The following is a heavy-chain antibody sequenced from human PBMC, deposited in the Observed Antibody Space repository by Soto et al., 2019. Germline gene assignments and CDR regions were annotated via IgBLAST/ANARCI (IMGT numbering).Heavy chain of an antibody. CDR3: ARGRTDYGDYVEAYYYGMDV. CDR1: GYSFTSYW. V-gene: IGHV5-51*01. D-gene: IGHD4-17*01. Sequence: ESLKISCKGSGYSFTSYWIGWVRQMPGKGLEWMGIIYPGDSDTRYSPSFQGQVTISADKSISTAYLQWSSLKASDTAMYYCARGRTDYGDYVEAYYYGMDVWGQGTTVTVSS. J-gene: IGHJ6*02. CDR2: IYPGDSDT.